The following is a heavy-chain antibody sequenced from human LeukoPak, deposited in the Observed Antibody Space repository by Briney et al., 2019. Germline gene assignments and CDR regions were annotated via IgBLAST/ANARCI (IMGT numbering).Heavy chain of an antibody. CDR1: GFTFSSYW. CDR3: ARETYYKMDV. J-gene: IGHJ6*02. V-gene: IGHV3-7*01. Sequence: HPGGSLRLSCAASGFTFSSYWVPWVRQAPGKGLEWLATIKQGGAVKYNEDSVKGRFTISRDNAKNSLYLQMNSLRAEDTAVYYCARETYYKMDVWGQGTTVTVSS. D-gene: IGHD2-21*01. CDR2: IKQGGAVK.